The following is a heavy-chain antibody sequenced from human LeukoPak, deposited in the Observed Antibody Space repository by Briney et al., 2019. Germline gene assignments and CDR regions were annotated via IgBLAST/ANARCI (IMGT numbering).Heavy chain of an antibody. J-gene: IGHJ4*02. V-gene: IGHV1-18*01. Sequence: GASVKVSCEASGYTLTSYGINWMRQAPGQGLEWMGWISTQSGNTNYAQKVQGRLTLTTDRSTNTAYMELRSLRSDDTAVYYCARVGLAAAGAPYFDYWGQGTLVTVSS. CDR1: GYTLTSYG. CDR2: ISTQSGNT. CDR3: ARVGLAAAGAPYFDY. D-gene: IGHD6-13*01.